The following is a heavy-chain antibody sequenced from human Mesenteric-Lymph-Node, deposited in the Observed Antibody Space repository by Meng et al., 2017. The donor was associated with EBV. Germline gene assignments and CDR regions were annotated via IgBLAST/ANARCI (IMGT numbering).Heavy chain of an antibody. J-gene: IGHJ5*02. CDR3: ARLDSSGYYTGWFDP. CDR2: IYHSGST. D-gene: IGHD3-22*01. CDR1: GGSISSGGYS. Sequence: LPRRGSGSGLVNPSKTLSPTRAVSGGSISSGGYSWSWIRQPPGKGLEWIGYIYHSGSTYYNPSLKSRVTISVDRSKNQFSLKLSSVTAADTAVYYCARLDSSGYYTGWFDPWGQGTLVTVSS. V-gene: IGHV4-30-2*01.